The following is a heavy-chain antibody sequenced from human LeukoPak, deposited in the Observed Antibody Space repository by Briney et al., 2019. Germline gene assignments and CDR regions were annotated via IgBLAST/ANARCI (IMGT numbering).Heavy chain of an antibody. CDR1: GYTFTGYY. V-gene: IGHV1-2*02. D-gene: IGHD3-22*01. CDR3: ARDLYYYDSSGYYYGGQIDY. Sequence: ASVTVSCQASGYTFTGYYMHWVRQAPGQGLAWMGWINPNCGGTNYAQKFQGRVTMTRDTSISTAYMELSRLRSDDTAVYYCARDLYYYDSSGYYYGGQIDYWGQGTLVTVSS. CDR2: INPNCGGT. J-gene: IGHJ4*02.